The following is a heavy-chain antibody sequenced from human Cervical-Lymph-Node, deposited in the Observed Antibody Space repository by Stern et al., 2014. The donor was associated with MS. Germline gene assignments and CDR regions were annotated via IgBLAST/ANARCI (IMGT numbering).Heavy chain of an antibody. Sequence: VQLVESGAEVNKPGSSVKVSCKASGGTFSRYAISWVRQSPGQGLEWMVGTIPLFGTANYAQKFQGRVTITADESGSTAYMELSSLRSDDTAVYYCASDAPAAYGSGSFRDWGQGTLVTVSS. CDR2: TIPLFGTA. CDR1: GGTFSRYA. D-gene: IGHD3-10*01. J-gene: IGHJ4*02. CDR3: ASDAPAAYGSGSFRD. V-gene: IGHV1-69*01.